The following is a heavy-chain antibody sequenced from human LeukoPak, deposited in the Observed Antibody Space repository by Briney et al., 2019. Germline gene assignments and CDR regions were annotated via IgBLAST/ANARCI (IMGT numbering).Heavy chain of an antibody. V-gene: IGHV1-18*01. D-gene: IGHD3-10*01. CDR1: GYTFTSYG. Sequence: GASVKVSCKASGYTFTSYGISWVRQAPGQGLEWMGWTSAYNGNTNYAQKLQGRVTMTTDTSTSTAYMELRSLRSDDTAVYYCATLWFGDPNWFDPWGQGTLVTVSS. J-gene: IGHJ5*02. CDR2: TSAYNGNT. CDR3: ATLWFGDPNWFDP.